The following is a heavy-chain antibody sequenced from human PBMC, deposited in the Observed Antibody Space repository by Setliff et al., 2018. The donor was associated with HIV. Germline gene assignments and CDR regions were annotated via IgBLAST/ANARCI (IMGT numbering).Heavy chain of an antibody. CDR2: ISAYNGDT. CDR1: GYTFTSYG. CDR3: ARVWEWNYDLGY. V-gene: IGHV1-18*01. Sequence: ASVKVSCKASGYTFTSYGISWVRQAPGQGLEWMGWISAYNGDTNYAQKIQGRVTMTRDTSTSTAYMELRSLRSDDTAVYYCARVWEWNYDLGYWGQGTLVTVSS. J-gene: IGHJ4*02. D-gene: IGHD1-7*01.